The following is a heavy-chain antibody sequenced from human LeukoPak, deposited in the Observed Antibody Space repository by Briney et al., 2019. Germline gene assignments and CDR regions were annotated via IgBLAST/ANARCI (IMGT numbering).Heavy chain of an antibody. Sequence: GASVKVSCKASGYTFTSYGISWARQAPGQGLEWMGWISAYNGNTNYAQKLQGRVTMTTDTSTSTAYMELRSLRSDDTAVYYCAREYCSSTSCYTVRPYYYYGMDVWGQGTTVTVSS. V-gene: IGHV1-18*01. CDR2: ISAYNGNT. CDR1: GYTFTSYG. D-gene: IGHD2-2*01. J-gene: IGHJ6*02. CDR3: AREYCSSTSCYTVRPYYYYGMDV.